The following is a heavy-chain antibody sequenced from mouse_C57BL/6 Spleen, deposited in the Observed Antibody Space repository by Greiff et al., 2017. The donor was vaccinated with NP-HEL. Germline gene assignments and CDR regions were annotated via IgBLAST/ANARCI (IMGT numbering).Heavy chain of an antibody. CDR3: ARGTGYAMDY. CDR1: GYSITSGYD. CDR2: ISYSGST. Sequence: VQLQQSGPGMVKPSQSLSLTCTVTGYSITSGYDWHLIRHFPGNKLEWMGYISYSGSTNYNPTINSRITITQDTSKNHFFLKLNSVTTKYTATYYCARGTGYAMDYWGQGTSVTVSA. V-gene: IGHV3-1*01. J-gene: IGHJ4*01.